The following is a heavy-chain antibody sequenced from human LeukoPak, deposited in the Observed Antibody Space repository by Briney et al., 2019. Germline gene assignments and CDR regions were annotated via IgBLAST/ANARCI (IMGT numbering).Heavy chain of an antibody. Sequence: ASVKVSCKASGYTFTSYDINWVRQATGQGLEWMGWMNPNSGNTGYAQKFQGRVTMTRDTSTSTVYMELSSLRSEDTAVYYCARVLYYDSSGYYWGTPGDYWGQGTLVTVSS. CDR2: MNPNSGNT. D-gene: IGHD3-22*01. V-gene: IGHV1-8*01. J-gene: IGHJ4*02. CDR3: ARVLYYDSSGYYWGTPGDY. CDR1: GYTFTSYD.